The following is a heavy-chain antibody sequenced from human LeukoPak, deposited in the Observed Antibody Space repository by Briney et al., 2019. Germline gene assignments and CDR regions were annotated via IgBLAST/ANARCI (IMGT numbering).Heavy chain of an antibody. CDR3: ARGQLWLLKNYGMDV. J-gene: IGHJ6*02. CDR1: GYTFTSYY. Sequence: ASLKVSCEASGYTFTSYYMHWVRQAPGQGLEWMGLINPSGGSTSYAQKFQGRVTMTRDTSTSTVYMELSSLRPEDTAVYYCARGQLWLLKNYGMDVWGQGTTVTVSS. CDR2: INPSGGST. V-gene: IGHV1-46*01. D-gene: IGHD5-18*01.